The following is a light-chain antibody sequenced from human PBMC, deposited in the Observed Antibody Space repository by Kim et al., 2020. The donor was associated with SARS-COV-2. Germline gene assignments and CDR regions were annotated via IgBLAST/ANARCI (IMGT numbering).Light chain of an antibody. CDR2: GKN. V-gene: IGLV3-19*01. CDR1: SLRSYY. CDR3: NSRDSSGNHLV. J-gene: IGLJ2*01. Sequence: LRQTVRITCQGDSLRSYYASWYQQKPGQAPVLVIYGKNNRPSGIPDRFSGSSSGNTASLTITGAQAEDEADYYCNSRDSSGNHLVFGGGTQLTVL.